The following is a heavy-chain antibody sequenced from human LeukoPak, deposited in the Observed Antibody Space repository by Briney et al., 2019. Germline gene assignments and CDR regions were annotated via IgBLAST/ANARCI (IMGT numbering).Heavy chain of an antibody. Sequence: PSETLSLTCTVSGYSISSGYYWGWIRQPPGKGLEWIGSIYHGGSTYYNPSLKSRVTISVDTSKNQFSLKLSSVTAADTAVYYCARDFSLWDSSGYWNYWGQGTLVTVSS. D-gene: IGHD3-22*01. CDR2: IYHGGST. CDR3: ARDFSLWDSSGYWNY. V-gene: IGHV4-38-2*02. J-gene: IGHJ4*02. CDR1: GYSISSGYY.